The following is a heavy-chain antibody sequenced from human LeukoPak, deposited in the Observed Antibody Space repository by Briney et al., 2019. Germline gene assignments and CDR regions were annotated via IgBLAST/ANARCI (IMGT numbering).Heavy chain of an antibody. CDR3: AREQVWFGETSYYHDMDV. Sequence: PGGSLRLSCAASGFTYRTYAMHWVRQAPGKGLEWVAIILSEGGDRYYADSVQGRFSISRDNSKNTLYLQMNSLRAEDTAVYYCAREQVWFGETSYYHDMDVWGQGTTVTVSS. CDR1: GFTYRTYA. D-gene: IGHD3-10*01. V-gene: IGHV3-33*08. CDR2: ILSEGGDR. J-gene: IGHJ6*02.